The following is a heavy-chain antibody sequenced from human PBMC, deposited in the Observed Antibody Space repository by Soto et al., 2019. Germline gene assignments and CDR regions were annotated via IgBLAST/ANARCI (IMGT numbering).Heavy chain of an antibody. CDR3: ARDRGGSYYGAFDI. V-gene: IGHV3-53*01. CDR2: IYSGGST. CDR1: GFTVSSNY. Sequence: GGSLRLSRAASGFTVSSNYMSWVRQAPGKGLEWVSVIYSGGSTYYADSVKGRFTISRDNSKNTLYLQMNSLRAEDTAVYYCARDRGGSYYGAFDIWGQGTMVTVSS. J-gene: IGHJ3*02. D-gene: IGHD1-26*01.